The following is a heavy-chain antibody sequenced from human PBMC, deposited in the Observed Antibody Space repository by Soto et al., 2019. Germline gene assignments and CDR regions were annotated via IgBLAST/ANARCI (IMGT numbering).Heavy chain of an antibody. D-gene: IGHD3-10*01. J-gene: IGHJ4*02. V-gene: IGHV3-30*18. CDR1: GFTFSSYG. CDR2: ISYDGSNK. Sequence: GGSLRLSCAASGFTFSSYGMHWVRQAPGKGLEWVAVISYDGSNKYYADSVKGRFTISRDNSKNTLYLQMNSLRAEDTAVYYCAKEMADASKAVRYFNYRGKESRVTV. CDR3: AKEMADASKAVRYFNY.